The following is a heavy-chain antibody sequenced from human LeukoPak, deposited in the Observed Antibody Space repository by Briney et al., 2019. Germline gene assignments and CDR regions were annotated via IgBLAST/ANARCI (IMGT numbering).Heavy chain of an antibody. Sequence: ASVKVSCKASGYTFTGYYMHWVRQAPGQGLEWMGWINPNSGGTNYAQKFQGRVTMTRDTSISTAYMELSRLRSDDTAVYYCARDLAVVLQTGAFDIWGQGTMVTVS. J-gene: IGHJ3*02. CDR2: INPNSGGT. CDR3: ARDLAVVLQTGAFDI. V-gene: IGHV1-2*02. CDR1: GYTFTGYY. D-gene: IGHD6-19*01.